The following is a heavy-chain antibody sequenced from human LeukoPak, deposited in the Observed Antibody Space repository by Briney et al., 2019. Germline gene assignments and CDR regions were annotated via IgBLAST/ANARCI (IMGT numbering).Heavy chain of an antibody. J-gene: IGHJ4*02. V-gene: IGHV3-21*01. Sequence: GGSLRLSCAASGFTFTSYNMNWVRQGPGKGLEWVSSISSSSSYIYYADSVKGRFTISRDNAKNSLFLQMNSLRAEDTAVYYCASGPPQSHSSGWWPLGYWGQGTLVTVSS. D-gene: IGHD6-19*01. CDR2: ISSSSSYI. CDR3: ASGPPQSHSSGWWPLGY. CDR1: GFTFTSYN.